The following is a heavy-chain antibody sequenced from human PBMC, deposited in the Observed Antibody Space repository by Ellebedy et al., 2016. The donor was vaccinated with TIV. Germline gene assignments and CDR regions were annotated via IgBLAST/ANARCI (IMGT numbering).Heavy chain of an antibody. CDR1: GFTFSVYY. Sequence: GESLKISXEASGFTFSVYYMSWIRQAPGTGLEWVSFTSLTSPATGVGYADSVRGRFTISRDDAKNSLYLEMNSLRAEDSAVYYCARENFYGMDVWGQGTTVTVSS. CDR3: ARENFYGMDV. J-gene: IGHJ6*02. CDR2: TSLTSPATG. V-gene: IGHV3-11*06.